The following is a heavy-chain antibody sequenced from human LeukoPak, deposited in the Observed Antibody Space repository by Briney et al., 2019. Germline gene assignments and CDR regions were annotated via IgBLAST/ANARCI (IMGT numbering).Heavy chain of an antibody. CDR3: ARVFNDYYDSSGFYYFDY. D-gene: IGHD3-22*01. CDR1: GVSVSSGSYY. J-gene: IGHJ4*02. Sequence: SETLSLTCTVSGVSVSSGSYYWNWIRQHPGKGLEWIGCIYYSGSTYYNPSLKSRVTISVDTSKNQFSLKLSSVTAADTAVYYCARVFNDYYDSSGFYYFDYWGQGTLVTVSS. CDR2: IYYSGST. V-gene: IGHV4-31*03.